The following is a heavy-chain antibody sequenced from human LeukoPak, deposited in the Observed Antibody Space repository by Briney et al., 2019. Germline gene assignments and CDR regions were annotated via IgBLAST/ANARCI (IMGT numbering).Heavy chain of an antibody. Sequence: GGSLRLSCAASGFTFSSYAMSWVRQAPGKGLEWVSGISGSGDNTYYADSVKGRFTISRGNSKNTLYVQVNSLGTEDTAAYYCAKGSYYDSSGSFYFDYWGLGTLVTVSS. CDR2: ISGSGDNT. CDR1: GFTFSSYA. CDR3: AKGSYYDSSGSFYFDY. J-gene: IGHJ4*02. V-gene: IGHV3-23*01. D-gene: IGHD3-22*01.